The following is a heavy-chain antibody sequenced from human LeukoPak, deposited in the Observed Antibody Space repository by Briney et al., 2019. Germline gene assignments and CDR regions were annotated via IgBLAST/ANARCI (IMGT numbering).Heavy chain of an antibody. Sequence: SETLSLTCTVSGASMTTYYWSWIRQPPGKGLEWVAYIYSSGSANYNPSLKSRLTISIDTSKKQFSLKMSSVTAADTALYYCARLPAARLIRGAFDIWGQGTMVTVSS. V-gene: IGHV4-59*01. J-gene: IGHJ3*02. D-gene: IGHD3-10*01. CDR3: ARLPAARLIRGAFDI. CDR1: GASMTTYY. CDR2: IYSSGSA.